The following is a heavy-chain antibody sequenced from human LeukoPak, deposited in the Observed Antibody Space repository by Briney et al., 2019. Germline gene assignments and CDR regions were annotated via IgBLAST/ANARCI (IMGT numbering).Heavy chain of an antibody. CDR2: FYTSRTT. J-gene: IGHJ4*02. CDR1: GLTVSSTY. D-gene: IGHD3-16*02. CDR3: ARVVYWDLSAYYFDH. Sequence: GGSLRLSCEVSGLTVSSTYMTWVRQAPGKGLEWVSVFYTSRTTYYADSVQGRFIISRDNFKNTLYLQMNSLRAEDTAVYFCARVVYWDLSAYYFDHWGQGALVTVSS. V-gene: IGHV3-66*01.